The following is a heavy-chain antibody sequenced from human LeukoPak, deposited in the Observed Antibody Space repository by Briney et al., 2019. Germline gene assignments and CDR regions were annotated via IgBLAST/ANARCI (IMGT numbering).Heavy chain of an antibody. CDR1: GFTFSNCA. CDR2: ISGSGVGT. CDR3: AKNGRDDHDKYFFDF. D-gene: IGHD3-9*01. V-gene: IGHV3-23*01. Sequence: GSLRLSCAASGFTFSNCAVSWVRQAPGMGLEWVSAISGSGVGTNYADSVKGRFTISRDNSKSTLYLQMNSLSAEDTALYYCAKNGRDDHDKYFFDFWGQGTLVTVSS. J-gene: IGHJ4*02.